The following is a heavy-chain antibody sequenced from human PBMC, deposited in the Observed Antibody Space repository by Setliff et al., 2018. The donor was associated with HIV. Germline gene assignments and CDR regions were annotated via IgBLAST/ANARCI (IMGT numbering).Heavy chain of an antibody. J-gene: IGHJ4*02. CDR1: GGSISSGDYY. CDR3: ARVGTYYYDSSGYYDY. Sequence: ASETLSLTCTVSGGSISSGDYYWSWIRQPPGKGLEWIGYIYYSGSTYYNPSLKSRVTISVDTSKNQFSLKLSSVTAADTAVYYCARVGTYYYDSSGYYDYWGQGTLVTVSS. V-gene: IGHV4-30-4*08. D-gene: IGHD3-22*01. CDR2: IYYSGST.